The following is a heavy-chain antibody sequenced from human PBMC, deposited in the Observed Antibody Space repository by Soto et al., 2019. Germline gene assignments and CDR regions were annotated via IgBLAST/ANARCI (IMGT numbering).Heavy chain of an antibody. J-gene: IGHJ6*02. CDR1: GFTLSSYD. CDR2: ISGSGNRT. V-gene: IGHV3-23*01. D-gene: IGHD1-26*01. Sequence: AGSLTLSCAASGFTLSSYDMSWVRQAPGKGLEWVSAISGSGNRTFHADSVKGRFAISRDNAKNALYLQMNSLTAEDTAVYYCAKEVTSGSYSHYYYGLDVWGQGTMVTGLL. CDR3: AKEVTSGSYSHYYYGLDV.